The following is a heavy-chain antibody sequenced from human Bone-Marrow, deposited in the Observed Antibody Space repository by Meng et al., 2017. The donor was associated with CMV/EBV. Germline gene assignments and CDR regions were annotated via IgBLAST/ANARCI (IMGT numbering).Heavy chain of an antibody. J-gene: IGHJ4*02. CDR2: ISGSGGST. CDR1: GFTFSSYA. Sequence: GESLKISCAASGFTFSSYAMSWVRQAPGKGLEWVSAISGSGGSTYYADSVKGRFTISRDNSKNKLYLQMNSLRAEDTAVYYCAKLTAYYDLWSGYPYFDYWGQGTLVTVSS. D-gene: IGHD3-3*01. CDR3: AKLTAYYDLWSGYPYFDY. V-gene: IGHV3-23*01.